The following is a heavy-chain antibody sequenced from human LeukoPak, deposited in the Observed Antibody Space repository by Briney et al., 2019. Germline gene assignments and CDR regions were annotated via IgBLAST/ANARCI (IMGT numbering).Heavy chain of an antibody. J-gene: IGHJ6*02. CDR3: ARGNRGAFYGMDV. V-gene: IGHV4-34*01. CDR1: GGSFSGYC. CDR2: INHGGST. D-gene: IGHD1-26*01. Sequence: SETLSLTCAVYGGSFSGYCWGWIRQSPGKGLEWIGEINHGGSTNYNPSLKSRVTISVDTSKNQFSLKLSSVTAADTAVYYCARGNRGAFYGMDVWGQGTTVTVSS.